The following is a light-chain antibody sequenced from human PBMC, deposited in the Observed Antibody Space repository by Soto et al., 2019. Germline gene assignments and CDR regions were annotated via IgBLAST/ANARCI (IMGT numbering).Light chain of an antibody. CDR3: QQYNSYS. V-gene: IGKV1-5*01. CDR1: QSISSW. Sequence: DIQMTQSPSTLSASVGDRVTITCRASQSISSWLAWYQQKTGKAPKLLIYDASSLESGVPSRFSGSGSGTEFTLTISSLQPDDFATYYCQQYNSYSFGQGTKLE. J-gene: IGKJ2*01. CDR2: DAS.